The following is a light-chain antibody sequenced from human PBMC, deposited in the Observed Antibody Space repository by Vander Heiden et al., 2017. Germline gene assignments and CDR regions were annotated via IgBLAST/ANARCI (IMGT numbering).Light chain of an antibody. V-gene: IGKV1-39*01. CDR2: AAS. J-gene: IGKJ4*01. CDR3: QQTARIPLT. Sequence: DIQMTQPPSSLSASVGDRVTITCRASQRITSYLNWYQQKPGKAPKLLMYAASNLQSGVPSRFSGSGSGTDFTLTISSLQPEDFATYHCQQTARIPLTFGGGTKVEIK. CDR1: QRITSY.